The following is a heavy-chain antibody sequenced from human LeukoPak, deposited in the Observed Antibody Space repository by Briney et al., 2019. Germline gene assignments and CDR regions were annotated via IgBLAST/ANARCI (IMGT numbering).Heavy chain of an antibody. J-gene: IGHJ4*02. D-gene: IGHD3-22*01. CDR3: ARGSTYYDSSGQVPFDY. Sequence: GGSLRLSCAASGFTFSTYSMNWVRQAPGMGLEWVSYISSSSSTIYYADSVKGRFTISRDNAKNSLYLQMNSLRAEDTAVYYCARGSTYYDSSGQVPFDYWGQGTLVTVSS. CDR2: ISSSSSTI. CDR1: GFTFSTYS. V-gene: IGHV3-48*01.